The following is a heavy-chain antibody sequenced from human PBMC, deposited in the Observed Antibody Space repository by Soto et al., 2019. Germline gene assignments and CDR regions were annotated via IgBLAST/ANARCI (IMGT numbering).Heavy chain of an antibody. J-gene: IGHJ4*02. D-gene: IGHD2-8*01. V-gene: IGHV3-30*04. CDR3: ARVSGHVYATLHGPFDY. Sequence: QVQLVESGGGVVQPGRSLRLSCAASEFTFNRHAMHWVRQAPGKGLEWVAVISHDGRIKYYADSVKGRFTISIDNSMNTLDLQMNSLRAEDTAIYFCARVSGHVYATLHGPFDYWGQGTLVTVSS. CDR1: EFTFNRHA. CDR2: ISHDGRIK.